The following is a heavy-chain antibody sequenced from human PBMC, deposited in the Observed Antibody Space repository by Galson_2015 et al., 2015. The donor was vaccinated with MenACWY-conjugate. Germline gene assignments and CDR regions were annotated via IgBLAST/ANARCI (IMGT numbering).Heavy chain of an antibody. CDR1: GGSFSGYY. J-gene: IGHJ4*02. CDR2: INHSGST. V-gene: IGHV4-34*01. CDR3: ASSASSSSWYLRSRVADY. Sequence: ETLSLTCAVYGGSFSGYYWSWIRQPPGKGLEWIGEINHSGSTNYNPSLKSRVTISVDTSKNQFSLKLSSVTAADTAVYYCASSASSSSWYLRSRVADYWGQGTPVTVSS. D-gene: IGHD6-13*01.